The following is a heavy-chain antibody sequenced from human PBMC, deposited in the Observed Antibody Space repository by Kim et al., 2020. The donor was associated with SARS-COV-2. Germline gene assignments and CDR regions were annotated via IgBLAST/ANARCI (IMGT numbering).Heavy chain of an antibody. CDR2: ISYDGSNK. V-gene: IGHV3-30*18. Sequence: GGSLRLSCAASGFTFSSYGMHWVRQAPGKGLEWVAVISYDGSNKYYADSVKGRFTISRDNSKNTLYLQMNSLRAEDTAVYYCAKDPHVLRYFDWPEADYFGYWGQGTLVTVSS. D-gene: IGHD3-9*01. J-gene: IGHJ4*02. CDR3: AKDPHVLRYFDWPEADYFGY. CDR1: GFTFSSYG.